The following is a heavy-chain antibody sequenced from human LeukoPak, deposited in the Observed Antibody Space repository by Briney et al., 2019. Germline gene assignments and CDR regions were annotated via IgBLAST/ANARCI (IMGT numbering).Heavy chain of an antibody. CDR2: FDPEDGET. CDR1: GYTLTELS. J-gene: IGHJ4*02. V-gene: IGHV1-24*01. Sequence: ASVKVSCKVSGYTLTELSMHWVRQAPGQGLEWMGGFDPEDGETIYAQKFQGRVTMTEDTSTDTAYMELSSLRSEDTAVYYCATVVYGDYYFDYWGQGTLVTVSS. D-gene: IGHD4-17*01. CDR3: ATVVYGDYYFDY.